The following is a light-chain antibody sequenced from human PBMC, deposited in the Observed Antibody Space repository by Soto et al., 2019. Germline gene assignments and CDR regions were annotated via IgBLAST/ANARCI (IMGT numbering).Light chain of an antibody. V-gene: IGLV2-14*01. CDR2: EVS. CDR1: SSDVGGYNY. CDR3: SSYTSSSTLV. Sequence: QSVLTQPASVSGSPGQSITISCTGTSSDVGGYNYVSWYQQHPGKAPKFLISEVSNRPSGVSNRFSASKSGNTASLTISGLQAEDEADYYCSSYTSSSTLVFGTGPKVTVL. J-gene: IGLJ1*01.